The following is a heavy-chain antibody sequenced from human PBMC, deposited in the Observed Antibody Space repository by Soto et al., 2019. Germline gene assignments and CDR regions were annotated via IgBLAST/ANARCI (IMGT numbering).Heavy chain of an antibody. CDR1: GFTFSSYA. CDR3: AKCGDSSGWYEDYNWFDP. J-gene: IGHJ5*02. V-gene: IGHV3-23*01. D-gene: IGHD6-19*01. CDR2: ISGSGGST. Sequence: GGSLRLSCAASGFTFSSYAMSWVRQAPGKGLEWVSAISGSGGSTYYADSVKGRFTISRDNSKNTLYLQMNSLRAEDTAVYYCAKCGDSSGWYEDYNWFDPWGQGTLVTVSS.